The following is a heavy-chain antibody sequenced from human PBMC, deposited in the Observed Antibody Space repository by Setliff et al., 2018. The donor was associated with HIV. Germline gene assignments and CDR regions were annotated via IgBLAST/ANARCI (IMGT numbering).Heavy chain of an antibody. V-gene: IGHV1-69*13. J-gene: IGHJ2*01. Sequence: SVKVSCKAPGGTFRKYSISWARQAPGQGLEWVGGIIPMFGSTTYAQKFYGRVTITADESRDTVEMELTSLTSEDTAMYYCARDDHYYDMGSIYSDWYFDVWGPATQVTVSS. CDR2: IIPMFGST. CDR3: ARDDHYYDMGSIYSDWYFDV. D-gene: IGHD3-22*01. CDR1: GGTFRKYS.